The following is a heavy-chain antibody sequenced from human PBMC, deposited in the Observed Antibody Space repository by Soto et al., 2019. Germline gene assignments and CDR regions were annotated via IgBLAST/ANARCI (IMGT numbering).Heavy chain of an antibody. Sequence: GSLRLSCAASGFTFSSYWMTWVRQAPGKGPEWVASIKQDGSDKFYVDSVKGRFTISKDNAKNSLYLQMNSLRAEDTALYYCARLYSSAWYGPGRYWGQGTLVTVSS. CDR2: IKQDGSDK. CDR1: GFTFSSYW. D-gene: IGHD6-19*01. J-gene: IGHJ4*02. CDR3: ARLYSSAWYGPGRY. V-gene: IGHV3-7*03.